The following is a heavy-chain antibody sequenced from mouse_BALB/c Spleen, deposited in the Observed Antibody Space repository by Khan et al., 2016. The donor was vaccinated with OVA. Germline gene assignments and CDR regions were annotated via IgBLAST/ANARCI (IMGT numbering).Heavy chain of an antibody. V-gene: IGHV11-2*02. CDR1: GFTFSGFW. J-gene: IGHJ1*01. D-gene: IGHD2-3*01. CDR2: INSDGSAI. Sequence: EVQLLETGGGLVQPGGSLGLSCEGSGFTFSGFWMSWVRQTPGKTLEWIGDINSDGSAINYAPSIKDRFTIFRDNAKSTLYLQMSNVRSEDTATYFCMRYDGYYWYFDVWGAGTTVTVSS. CDR3: MRYDGYYWYFDV.